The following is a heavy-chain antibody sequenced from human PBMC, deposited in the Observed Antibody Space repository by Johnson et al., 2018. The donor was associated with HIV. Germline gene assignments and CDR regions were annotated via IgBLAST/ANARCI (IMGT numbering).Heavy chain of an antibody. CDR1: GFTFSSYG. D-gene: IGHD1-26*01. J-gene: IGHJ3*02. V-gene: IGHV3-15*01. CDR3: TTPSGSYVSSYDAFDI. CDR2: IKSKTDGGTT. Sequence: VQLVESGGGVVQPGRSLRLSCAASGFTFSSYGMHWVRQAPGKGLEWVGRIKSKTDGGTTDYAAPVKGRFTISRDDSKNTLYLQKNSLKTEDTAVYYCTTPSGSYVSSYDAFDIWGQGTMVTVSS.